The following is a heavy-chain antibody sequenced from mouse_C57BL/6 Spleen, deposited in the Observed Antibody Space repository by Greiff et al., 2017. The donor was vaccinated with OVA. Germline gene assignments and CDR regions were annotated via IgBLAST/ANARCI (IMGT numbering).Heavy chain of an antibody. D-gene: IGHD2-3*01. Sequence: QVQLQQPGAELVKPGASVKLSCKASGYTFTSYWMQWVKQRPGQGLEWIGEIDPSDSYTNYNQKFKGKATLTVDTSSSTAYMQLSRLTSEDSAVYYCARGGGDGYLDYWGQGTTLTVSS. CDR3: ARGGGDGYLDY. V-gene: IGHV1-50*01. CDR2: IDPSDSYT. J-gene: IGHJ2*01. CDR1: GYTFTSYW.